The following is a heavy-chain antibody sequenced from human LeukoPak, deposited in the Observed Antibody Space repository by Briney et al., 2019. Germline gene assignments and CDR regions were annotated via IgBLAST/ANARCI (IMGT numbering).Heavy chain of an antibody. Sequence: GGSLRLSCAASGFTVSSNYMSWVRQAPGKGLEWVSVIYSGGSTYYADSVKGRFTISRDNSKNTLYLQMNSLRAEDTAVYYCARADEYSSPFPVGDYWGQGTLVTVSS. D-gene: IGHD6-6*01. CDR2: IYSGGST. V-gene: IGHV3-53*01. CDR1: GFTVSSNY. CDR3: ARADEYSSPFPVGDY. J-gene: IGHJ4*02.